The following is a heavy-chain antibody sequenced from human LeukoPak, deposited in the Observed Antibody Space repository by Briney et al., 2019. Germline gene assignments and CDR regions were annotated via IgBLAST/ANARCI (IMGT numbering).Heavy chain of an antibody. CDR2: INPNSGGT. CDR3: ARDYYYGSGSYYNVLIYYYYYMDV. Sequence: APVKVSCKASGYTFTGYYMHWVRQAPGRGLEWMGWINPNSGGTNYAQKFQGRVTMTRDTSISTAYMELSRLRSDDTAVYYCARDYYYGSGSYYNVLIYYYYYMDVWGKGTTVTVSS. J-gene: IGHJ6*03. D-gene: IGHD3-10*01. CDR1: GYTFTGYY. V-gene: IGHV1-2*02.